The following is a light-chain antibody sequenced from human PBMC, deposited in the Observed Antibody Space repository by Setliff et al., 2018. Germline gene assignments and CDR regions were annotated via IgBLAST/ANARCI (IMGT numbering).Light chain of an antibody. CDR3: SSYAGSSTLYV. CDR2: DVS. CDR1: SSDVGGYNY. V-gene: IGLV2-14*03. J-gene: IGLJ1*01. Sequence: SALTQPASVSGSPGQSITISCTGTSSDVGGYNYVSWYQQHPGKAPKLMIYDVSNRPSGVSNRFSGSKSANTASLTISGLQAEDEADYYCSSYAGSSTLYVFGTGTRSPS.